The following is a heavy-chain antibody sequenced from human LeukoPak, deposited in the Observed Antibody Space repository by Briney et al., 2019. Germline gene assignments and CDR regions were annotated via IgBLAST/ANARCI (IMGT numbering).Heavy chain of an antibody. V-gene: IGHV3-11*01. Sequence: PGGSLGLSCAPSGFTLGDYYMSWIRQAPGKGLEWISYISNSGSRTHYADSVKGRFTSSRDNAKNSLYLQMNSLRVEDTAVYYCARDWRNGGLDVWGQGTTVTVSS. CDR1: GFTLGDYY. D-gene: IGHD2-8*01. J-gene: IGHJ6*02. CDR3: ARDWRNGGLDV. CDR2: ISNSGSRT.